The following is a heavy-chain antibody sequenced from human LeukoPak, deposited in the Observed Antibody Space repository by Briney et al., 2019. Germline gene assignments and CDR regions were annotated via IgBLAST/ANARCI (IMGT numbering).Heavy chain of an antibody. CDR2: IYWNDDK. D-gene: IGHD4/OR15-4a*01. J-gene: IGHJ4*02. CDR1: GFSPSTSGVG. V-gene: IGHV2-5*01. CDR3: AHRRALPFDY. Sequence: SGPTLGKTTQTPTPTCTFSGFSPSTSGVGVGWIPQPPRKALEWLALIYWNDDKRYSPSLKSRLTITKDTSKNQVVLTMTNMDPVDTATYYCAHRRALPFDYWGQGTLVTVSS.